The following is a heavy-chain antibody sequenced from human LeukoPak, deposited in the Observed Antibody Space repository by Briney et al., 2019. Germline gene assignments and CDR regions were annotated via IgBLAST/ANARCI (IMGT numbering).Heavy chain of an antibody. CDR3: ARAQPRIAVAGTYWFDP. J-gene: IGHJ5*02. D-gene: IGHD6-19*01. V-gene: IGHV1-2*02. CDR1: GYTFTGYY. Sequence: GASVKVSCKASGYTFTGYYMHWARQAPGQGLEWMGWINPNSGGTNYAQKFQGRVTMTRDTSISTAYMELSRLRSDDTAVYYCARAQPRIAVAGTYWFDPWGQGTLVTVSS. CDR2: INPNSGGT.